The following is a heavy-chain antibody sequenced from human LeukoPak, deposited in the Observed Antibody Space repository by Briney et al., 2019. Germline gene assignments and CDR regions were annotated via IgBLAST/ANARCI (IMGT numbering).Heavy chain of an antibody. V-gene: IGHV1-69*04. J-gene: IGHJ4*02. Sequence: SVKVSCKASGYTFTGYYMHWVRQAPGQGLEWMGRIIPILGIANYAQKFQGRVTITADKSTSTAYMELSRLRSDDTAVYYCARDLGDYIFYFDYWGQGTLVTVSS. CDR2: IIPILGIA. CDR3: ARDLGDYIFYFDY. CDR1: GYTFTGYY. D-gene: IGHD4-17*01.